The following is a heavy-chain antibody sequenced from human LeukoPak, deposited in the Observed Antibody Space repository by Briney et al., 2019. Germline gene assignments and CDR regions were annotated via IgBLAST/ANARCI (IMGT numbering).Heavy chain of an antibody. CDR2: INHSGST. D-gene: IGHD5-24*01. CDR1: GGPFSDYY. CDR3: ARGEGARDGYNYGGPFYFDY. Sequence: SETLSLTCAVYGGPFSDYYWSWIRQPPGKGLEWIGKINHSGSTNYRPSLKSRVTISIDTSKNQFSLKLKSMTAADTAAYYCARGEGARDGYNYGGPFYFDYWGQGTLVTVSS. J-gene: IGHJ4*02. V-gene: IGHV4-34*01.